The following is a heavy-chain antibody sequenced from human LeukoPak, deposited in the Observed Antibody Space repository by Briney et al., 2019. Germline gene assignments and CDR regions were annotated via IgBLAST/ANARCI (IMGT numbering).Heavy chain of an antibody. J-gene: IGHJ6*02. CDR1: GVSISSYY. Sequence: PSETLSLTCTVSGVSISSYYWSWLRQPPGKGLEWIGYIYYSGSTNYNPSLKSRVTISVDTSKNQFSLKLSSVTAADTAVYYCARVYGGYCSGGSCYPYYGMDVWGQGTTVTVSS. CDR3: ARVYGGYCSGGSCYPYYGMDV. CDR2: IYYSGST. D-gene: IGHD2-15*01. V-gene: IGHV4-59*01.